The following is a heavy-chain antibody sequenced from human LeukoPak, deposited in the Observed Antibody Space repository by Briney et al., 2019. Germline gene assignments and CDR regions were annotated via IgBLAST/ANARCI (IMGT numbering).Heavy chain of an antibody. CDR2: ISGSGGST. V-gene: IGHV3-23*01. D-gene: IGHD4-17*01. CDR1: GFTFSSYA. Sequence: SGGSLRLSCAASGFTFSSYAMSWVRQAPGKGLEWVSAISGSGGSTYYADSVKGRFTISRDNSKNTLYLQMNSLRAEDTAVYYCVKNTKTTVTRRYYFDYWGQGTLVTVSS. J-gene: IGHJ4*02. CDR3: VKNTKTTVTRRYYFDY.